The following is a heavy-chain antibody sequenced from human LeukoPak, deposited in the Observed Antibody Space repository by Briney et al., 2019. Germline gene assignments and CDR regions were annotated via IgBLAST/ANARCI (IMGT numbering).Heavy chain of an antibody. CDR3: AKVYPLEWFFDY. J-gene: IGHJ4*02. Sequence: GGSLRLSCAASGFTFSSYGMHWVRQAPGKGLEWVAFIRYDGSNKYYADSVKGRFTISRDNSKNTLYLQMNSLRAENTAVYYCAKVYPLEWFFDYWGQGTLVTVSS. V-gene: IGHV3-30*02. D-gene: IGHD3-3*01. CDR2: IRYDGSNK. CDR1: GFTFSSYG.